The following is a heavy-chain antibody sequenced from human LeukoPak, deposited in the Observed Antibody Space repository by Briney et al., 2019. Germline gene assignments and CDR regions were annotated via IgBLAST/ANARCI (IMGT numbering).Heavy chain of an antibody. CDR2: FDPEDGET. CDR1: GYTLTELS. J-gene: IGHJ3*02. CDR3: ATMGSGSYLLAFGI. Sequence: ASVKVSCKVSGYTLTELSMHWVRQAPGKGLEWMGGFDPEDGETIYAQKFQGRVTMTEDTSTDTAYMELSSLRSEDTAVYYCATMGSGSYLLAFGIWGQGTMVTVSS. D-gene: IGHD1-26*01. V-gene: IGHV1-24*01.